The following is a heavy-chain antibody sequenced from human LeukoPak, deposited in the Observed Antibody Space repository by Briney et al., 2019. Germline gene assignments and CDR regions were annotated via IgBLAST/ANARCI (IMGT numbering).Heavy chain of an antibody. Sequence: SETLSLTCTVSGGSINSYYWSWIRQPPGKGLEWIGYIHYSGSTNYNPSLKSRVTISVDTSKNQFSLKLSPVTAADTAVYYCARVRDRSGYFYDFDYWGQGTLVTVSS. V-gene: IGHV4-59*01. CDR2: IHYSGST. CDR3: ARVRDRSGYFYDFDY. D-gene: IGHD3-22*01. CDR1: GGSINSYY. J-gene: IGHJ4*02.